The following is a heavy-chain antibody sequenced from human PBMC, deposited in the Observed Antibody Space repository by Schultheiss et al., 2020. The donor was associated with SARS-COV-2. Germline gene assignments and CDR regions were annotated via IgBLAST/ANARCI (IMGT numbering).Heavy chain of an antibody. V-gene: IGHV4-39*01. Sequence: SETLSLTCTVSGGSISSSSYYWGWIRQPPGKGLEWIGYIYYSGSTYYNPSLKSLVTISVDTSKNQFSLKLSSVTAADTAVYYCARHGQYQLLWNWFDPWGQGTLVTVSS. J-gene: IGHJ5*02. D-gene: IGHD2-2*01. CDR2: IYYSGST. CDR3: ARHGQYQLLWNWFDP. CDR1: GGSISSSSYY.